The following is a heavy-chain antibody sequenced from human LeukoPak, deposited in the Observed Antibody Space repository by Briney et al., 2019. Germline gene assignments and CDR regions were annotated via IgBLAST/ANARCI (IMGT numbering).Heavy chain of an antibody. Sequence: GGSLRLSCVGSDFSFDTYPMGWVRQSPGRGLEWVSTITARDFITYYADSVKGRFTISRDNSKKTVYLQMNNLRVDDTATYLCARESLYLRGSLPIFFFEFWGQGTLVTVSS. CDR2: ITARDFIT. V-gene: IGHV3-23*01. CDR3: ARESLYLRGSLPIFFFEF. J-gene: IGHJ4*02. D-gene: IGHD3-10*01. CDR1: DFSFDTYP.